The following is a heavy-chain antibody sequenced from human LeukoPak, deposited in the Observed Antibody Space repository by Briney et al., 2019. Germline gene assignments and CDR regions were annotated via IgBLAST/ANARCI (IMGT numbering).Heavy chain of an antibody. Sequence: PGGSLRLSCAASGFTFSSYAMSWVRQAPGKGLEWVSGIRGSGGSTYYADSVKGRFTISRDNSKNTLYLQMNSLRAEDTPVYYCARERDYKGSVDYWGQGTLVTVSS. D-gene: IGHD4-11*01. CDR2: IRGSGGST. CDR1: GFTFSSYA. V-gene: IGHV3-23*01. CDR3: ARERDYKGSVDY. J-gene: IGHJ4*02.